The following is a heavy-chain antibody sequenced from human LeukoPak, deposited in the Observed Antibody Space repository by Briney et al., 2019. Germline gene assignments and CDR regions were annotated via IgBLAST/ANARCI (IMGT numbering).Heavy chain of an antibody. Sequence: SETLSLTCAVYGGSFSGYYWSWVRQPPGKGLEWIGEINHSGSTNYNPSLKSRVTISVDTSKNQFSLKLSPVTAADTAVYYCASPRGMVVTGPFGYWGQGTLVTVSS. V-gene: IGHV4-34*01. CDR2: INHSGST. J-gene: IGHJ4*02. CDR3: ASPRGMVVTGPFGY. D-gene: IGHD4/OR15-4a*01. CDR1: GGSFSGYY.